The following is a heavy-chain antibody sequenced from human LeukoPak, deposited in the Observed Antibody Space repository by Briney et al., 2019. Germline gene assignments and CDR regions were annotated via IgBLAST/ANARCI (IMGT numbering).Heavy chain of an antibody. V-gene: IGHV3-48*01. CDR2: ISTSGGTI. J-gene: IGHJ4*02. D-gene: IGHD2-15*01. CDR1: GFTFSSSS. CDR3: AREDCSGGSCYGYYFDY. Sequence: HPGGSLRLSCAASGFTFSSSSMNWVRQAPEKGLEWVSYISTSGGTIYYADSVKGRFTISRDNAKNSLYLQMDSLRAEDTAVYYCAREDCSGGSCYGYYFDYWGQGTLVTVSS.